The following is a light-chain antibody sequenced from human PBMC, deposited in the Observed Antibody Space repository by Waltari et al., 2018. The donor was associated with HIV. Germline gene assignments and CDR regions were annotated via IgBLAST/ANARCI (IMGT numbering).Light chain of an antibody. CDR1: SSDVGAYDY. CDR2: DVY. J-gene: IGLJ1*01. CDR3: ASFTSGRLNV. V-gene: IGLV2-14*03. Sequence: SALTQPASVSGSPGQSITISCTGTSSDVGAYDYVSWYQQHPGTVPKLLLYDVYNLPSRISTRFSGSKAGNAASLTISGLQAEDEADYYCASFTSGRLNVFGTGTKVTVL.